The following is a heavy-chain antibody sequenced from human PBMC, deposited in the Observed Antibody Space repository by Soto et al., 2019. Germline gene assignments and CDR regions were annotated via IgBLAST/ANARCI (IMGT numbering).Heavy chain of an antibody. CDR3: ASAAYYFATSGYYY. Sequence: EVQLVESGGGLVKPGGSLRLSCAASGFTFSSYSMNWVRQAPGKGLEWVSSISSSSSYIYYADSVKGRFTISRDNAKNSLYLQMNSLRAEDTAVYYCASAAYYFATSGYYYWGQGTLVTVSS. J-gene: IGHJ4*02. CDR2: ISSSSSYI. V-gene: IGHV3-21*01. CDR1: GFTFSSYS. D-gene: IGHD3-22*01.